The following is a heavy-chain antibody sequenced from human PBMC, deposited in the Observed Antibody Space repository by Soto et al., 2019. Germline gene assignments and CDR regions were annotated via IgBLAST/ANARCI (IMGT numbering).Heavy chain of an antibody. CDR2: IIPILGIA. Sequence: SVKVSCKASGGTFSSYTISWVRQAPGQGLEWMGRIIPILGIANYAQKFQGRVTITADKSTSTAYMELSSLRSEDTAVYYCARYADYFGAFDIWGQGTMVTVSS. D-gene: IGHD4-17*01. CDR3: ARYADYFGAFDI. J-gene: IGHJ3*02. V-gene: IGHV1-69*02. CDR1: GGTFSSYT.